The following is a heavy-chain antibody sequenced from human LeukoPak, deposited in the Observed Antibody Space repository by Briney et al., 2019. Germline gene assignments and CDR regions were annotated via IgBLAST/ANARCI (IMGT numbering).Heavy chain of an antibody. CDR3: AGDPSEDGSYPTPDY. V-gene: IGHV3-48*04. D-gene: IGHD1-26*01. CDR2: ISSSSSTI. J-gene: IGHJ4*02. Sequence: PGGSLRLSCAASGFTFSSYSMNWVRQAPGKGLEWVSYISSSSSTIYYADSVKGRFTISRDNAKNSLYLQMNSLRAEDTAAYYCAGDPSEDGSYPTPDYWGQGTLVTVSS. CDR1: GFTFSSYS.